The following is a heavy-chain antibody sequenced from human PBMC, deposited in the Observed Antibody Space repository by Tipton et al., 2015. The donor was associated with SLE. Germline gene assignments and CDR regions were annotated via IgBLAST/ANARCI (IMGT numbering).Heavy chain of an antibody. D-gene: IGHD3-22*01. CDR2: IRYDGSNK. CDR1: GFTFSSYG. Sequence: QLVQSGGGVVQPGGSLRLSCAASGFTFSSYGMHWVRQAPGKGLEWVAFIRYDGSNKYYADSVKGRFTISRDNAKNSLYLQMNSLRAEDTAVYYCARVDDSSGYYSRYWGQGTLVTVSS. V-gene: IGHV3-30*02. CDR3: ARVDDSSGYYSRY. J-gene: IGHJ4*02.